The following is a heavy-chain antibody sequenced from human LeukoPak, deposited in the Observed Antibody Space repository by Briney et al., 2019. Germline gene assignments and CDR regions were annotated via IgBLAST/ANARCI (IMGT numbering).Heavy chain of an antibody. CDR3: AREVITIFGVVIYYYYMDV. V-gene: IGHV1-18*01. J-gene: IGHJ6*03. Sequence: ASVKVSCKASGYTFTSYGISWVRQAPGQGLEWMGWISPYNGNADYAQKFQGRVTMTTDTSTSTAYMELRSLRSDDTAVYYCAREVITIFGVVIYYYYMDVWGKGTTVTVSS. D-gene: IGHD3-3*01. CDR1: GYTFTSYG. CDR2: ISPYNGNA.